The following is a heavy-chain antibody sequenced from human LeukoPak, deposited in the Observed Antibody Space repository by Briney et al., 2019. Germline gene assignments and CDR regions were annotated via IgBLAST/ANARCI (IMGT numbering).Heavy chain of an antibody. D-gene: IGHD2-2*01. CDR2: ISGSGGST. Sequence: GGSLRLSCGASGFTFSSYAMSWVRQAPGKGLEWVSAISGSGGSTYYADSVKGRFTISRDNSKNTLYLQMNSLRAEDTAVYYFANTGWIGVVSALFDYWGQGTLVTVS. CDR1: GFTFSSYA. V-gene: IGHV3-23*01. J-gene: IGHJ4*02. CDR3: ANTGWIGVVSALFDY.